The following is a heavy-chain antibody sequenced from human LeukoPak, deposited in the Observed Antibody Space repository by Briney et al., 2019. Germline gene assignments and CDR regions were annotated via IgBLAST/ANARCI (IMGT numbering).Heavy chain of an antibody. Sequence: SETLSLTCTVSGGSISSYYWSWIRQPAGKGLEWIGRIYTSGSTNYNPSLKRRVTMSVDTSKNQFSLKLSSVTAADTAVYYCARGPYLYYPGYYYMDVWGRGTTVTISS. V-gene: IGHV4-4*07. CDR1: GGSISSYY. CDR2: IYTSGST. CDR3: ARGPYLYYPGYYYMDV. D-gene: IGHD1-26*01. J-gene: IGHJ6*03.